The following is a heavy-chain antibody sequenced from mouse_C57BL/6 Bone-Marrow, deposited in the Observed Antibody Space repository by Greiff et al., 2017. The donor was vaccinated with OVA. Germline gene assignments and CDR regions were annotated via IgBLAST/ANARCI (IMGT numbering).Heavy chain of an antibody. J-gene: IGHJ4*01. V-gene: IGHV3-6*01. Sequence: ESGPGLVKPSQSLSLTCSVTGYSITSGYYWNWLRQFPGNKLEWMGYISYDGSNNYNPSLKNRISITRDTSKNQFFLKLNSVTTEDTATYYCARGLGRGSNAMDYWGQGTSVTVSS. CDR1: GYSITSGYY. CDR3: ARGLGRGSNAMDY. CDR2: ISYDGSN. D-gene: IGHD4-1*01.